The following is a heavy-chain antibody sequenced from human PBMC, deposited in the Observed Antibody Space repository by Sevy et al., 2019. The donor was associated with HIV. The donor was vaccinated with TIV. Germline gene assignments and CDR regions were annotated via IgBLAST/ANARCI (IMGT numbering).Heavy chain of an antibody. CDR1: GFTFSSYA. J-gene: IGHJ4*02. CDR2: ISGSGGST. CDR3: AKGYCSGGSCYSAY. D-gene: IGHD2-15*01. Sequence: GGSLRLSCAASGFTFSSYAMSWVRQAPGKGLEWVSAISGSGGSTYYADSVKGRFTISRDNSTNTLYLQMNSLRAEDTAVYYCAKGYCSGGSCYSAYWGQGTLVTVSS. V-gene: IGHV3-23*01.